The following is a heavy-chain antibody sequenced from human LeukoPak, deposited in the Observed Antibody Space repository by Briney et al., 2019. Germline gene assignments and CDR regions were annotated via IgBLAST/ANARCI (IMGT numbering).Heavy chain of an antibody. V-gene: IGHV3-23*01. CDR1: GFTFSSYA. Sequence: QPGGSLRLSCAASGFTFSSYAMSWVRQAPGKGLEWVSTISGSGDSSYYGDSVKGRFTISRDNSKNTLYLQMNSLRAEDTAVYYCARDMFADYGDYSAPFDYWGQGTLVTVSS. J-gene: IGHJ4*02. CDR3: ARDMFADYGDYSAPFDY. CDR2: ISGSGDSS. D-gene: IGHD4-17*01.